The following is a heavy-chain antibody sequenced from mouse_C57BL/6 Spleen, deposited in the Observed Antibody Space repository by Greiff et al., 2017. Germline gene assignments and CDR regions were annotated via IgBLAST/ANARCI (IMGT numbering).Heavy chain of an antibody. CDR1: GFSLTSYG. Sequence: QVQLQQSGPGLVQPSQSLSITCTVSGFSLTSYGVHWVRQSPGKGLEWLGVIWSGGSTDYNAAFISRLSISKDNSKSQVFFKMNSLQADDTAIYYCARNPYYYYGSSYYAMDDWGQGTSVTVSS. J-gene: IGHJ4*01. CDR2: IWSGGST. V-gene: IGHV2-2*01. D-gene: IGHD1-1*01. CDR3: ARNPYYYYGSSYYAMDD.